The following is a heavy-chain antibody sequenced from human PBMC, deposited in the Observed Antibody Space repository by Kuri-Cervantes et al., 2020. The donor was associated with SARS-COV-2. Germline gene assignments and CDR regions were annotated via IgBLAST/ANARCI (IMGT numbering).Heavy chain of an antibody. J-gene: IGHJ2*01. CDR2: IYHSGST. D-gene: IGHD2-21*01. CDR3: VRGNVVESYWYFDL. V-gene: IGHV4-31*03. CDR1: GGSISTGGYY. Sequence: SETLSLTCTVSGGSISTGGYYWTWIRQHPGKGLEWIGHIYHSGSTDYTPSLESRISISIDGSKNEFSLKLTSVTAADTAVYYCVRGNVVESYWYFDLWGRGALVTVSS.